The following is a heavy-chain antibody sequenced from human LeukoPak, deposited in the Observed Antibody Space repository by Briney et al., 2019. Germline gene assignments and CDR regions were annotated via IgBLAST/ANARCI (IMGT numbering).Heavy chain of an antibody. J-gene: IGHJ3*02. Sequence: SETLSLTCAVYGGSFSGYYWSWIRQPPGKGLEWIGEINHSGSTNYNPSLKSRVTISVDTSKNQFSLKLSSVTAADTAVYYCARHLLWFGELLLDAFDIWGQGTMVTVSS. D-gene: IGHD3-10*01. CDR2: INHSGST. CDR3: ARHLLWFGELLLDAFDI. CDR1: GGSFSGYY. V-gene: IGHV4-34*01.